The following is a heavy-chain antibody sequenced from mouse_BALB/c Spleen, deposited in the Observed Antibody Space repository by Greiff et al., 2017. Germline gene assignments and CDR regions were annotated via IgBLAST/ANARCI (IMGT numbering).Heavy chain of an antibody. V-gene: IGHV14-3*02. J-gene: IGHJ3*01. Sequence: EVQVVESGAELVKPGASVKLSCTASGFNIKDTYMHWVKQRPEQGLEWIGRIDPANGNTKYDPKFQGKATITADTSSNTAYLQLSSLTSEDTAVYYCARYGAWFAYWGQGTLVTVSA. CDR1: GFNIKDTY. CDR2: IDPANGNT. D-gene: IGHD1-1*01. CDR3: ARYGAWFAY.